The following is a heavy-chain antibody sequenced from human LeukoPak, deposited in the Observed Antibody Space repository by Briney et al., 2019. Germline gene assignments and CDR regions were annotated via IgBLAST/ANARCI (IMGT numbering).Heavy chain of an antibody. CDR1: GSIFTSYW. V-gene: IGHV5-51*01. CDR2: IHPGDSDT. J-gene: IGHJ3*02. CDR3: ARQYSGIYYDAFDI. D-gene: IGHD1-26*01. Sequence: PGASLEISCKGSGSIFTSYWIGWVRQLPGKGLEWMGIIHPGDSDTRYSPSFQGQVTISADKSTSTAYLQWSSLKASDTAMYYCARQYSGIYYDAFDIWGQGTMVTVSS.